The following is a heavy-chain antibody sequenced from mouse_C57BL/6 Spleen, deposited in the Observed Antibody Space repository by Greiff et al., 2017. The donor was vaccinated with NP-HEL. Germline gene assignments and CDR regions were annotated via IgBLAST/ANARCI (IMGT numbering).Heavy chain of an antibody. CDR1: GYSITSGYY. Sequence: EVQLQESGPGLVKPSQSLSLTCSVTGYSITSGYYWNWIRQFPGNKLEWMGYISYDGSNNYNPSLKNRISITRDTSKNQFFLKLNSVTTEDTATYYCAREDYGSSYCFDYWGQGTTLTVSS. CDR2: ISYDGSN. J-gene: IGHJ2*01. D-gene: IGHD1-1*01. V-gene: IGHV3-6*01. CDR3: AREDYGSSYCFDY.